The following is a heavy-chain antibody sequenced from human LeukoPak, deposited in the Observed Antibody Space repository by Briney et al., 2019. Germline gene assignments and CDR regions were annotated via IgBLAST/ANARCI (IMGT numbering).Heavy chain of an antibody. V-gene: IGHV3-43*02. CDR2: ISGDGGRT. Sequence: PGGSLRLSCAASGFTFDDYAMHWVRQAPGKGLEWVSLISGDGGRTYYADSVKGRFTISKDNARKLLYLQMNSLRAEDTAVYYCALDTSAERGQQLANWGQGTLVTVSS. D-gene: IGHD6-13*01. CDR3: ALDTSAERGQQLAN. CDR1: GFTFDDYA. J-gene: IGHJ4*02.